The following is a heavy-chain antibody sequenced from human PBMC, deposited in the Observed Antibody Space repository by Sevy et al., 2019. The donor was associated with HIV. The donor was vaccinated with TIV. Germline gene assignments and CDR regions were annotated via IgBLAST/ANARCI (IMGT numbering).Heavy chain of an antibody. V-gene: IGHV4-4*02. CDR3: ARGRRLYKYNGFDL. CDR2: IYHSGTT. CDR1: GGSIRRDTW. Sequence: SETLSLTCGVSGGSIRRDTWWSWVRQPPGKGLEWSGEIYHSGTTNYNPSLMSRVSMSADKSKNQISLKLPSVTASGTGVYYCARGRRLYKYNGFDLWGQGTLVTVSS. J-gene: IGHJ5*02. D-gene: IGHD2-8*01.